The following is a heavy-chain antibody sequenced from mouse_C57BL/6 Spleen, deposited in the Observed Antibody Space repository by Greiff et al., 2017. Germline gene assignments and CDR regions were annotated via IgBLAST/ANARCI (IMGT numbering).Heavy chain of an antibody. Sequence: DVKLVESGGGLVKPGGSLKLSCAASGFTFSDYGMHWVRQAPEKGLEWVAYISSGSSTIYYADTVKGRFTISRDNAKNTLFLQMTSLRSEDTAMYYCARMCEFDWYFDVWGTGTTVTVSS. CDR1: GFTFSDYG. CDR2: ISSGSSTI. CDR3: ARMCEFDWYFDV. V-gene: IGHV5-17*01. J-gene: IGHJ1*03.